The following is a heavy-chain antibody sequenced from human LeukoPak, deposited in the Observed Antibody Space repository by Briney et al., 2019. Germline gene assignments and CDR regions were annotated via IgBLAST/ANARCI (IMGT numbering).Heavy chain of an antibody. CDR1: GFTFSSYA. J-gene: IGHJ4*02. V-gene: IGHV3-23*01. D-gene: IGHD3-3*02. CDR2: ISGTNGST. CDR3: ARWLHFWSGYDY. Sequence: PGGSLRLSCAASGFTFSSYAMSWVRQAPGKGLEWVSGISGTNGSTYYADSVKGRFTISRDNSKNTLYLQMNSLRAEDTAVYYCARWLHFWSGYDYWGQGTLVTVSS.